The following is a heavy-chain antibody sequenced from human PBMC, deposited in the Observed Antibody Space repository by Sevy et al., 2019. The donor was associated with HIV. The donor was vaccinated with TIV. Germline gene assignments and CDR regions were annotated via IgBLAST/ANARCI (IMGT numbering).Heavy chain of an antibody. CDR2: IRSRVNSHGT. CDR1: GFTFSGSA. D-gene: IGHD3-9*01. V-gene: IGHV3-73*01. Sequence: GGSLRLSCAASGFTFSGSAMHWVRQASGKGLEWVGRIRSRVNSHGTAYAASVKGRFTISRVDSENTAFLQMSSLKTEDTAVYDCTASMKADVLRYFDWLEEPPFDHWGQGTLVTVSS. CDR3: TASMKADVLRYFDWLEEPPFDH. J-gene: IGHJ4*02.